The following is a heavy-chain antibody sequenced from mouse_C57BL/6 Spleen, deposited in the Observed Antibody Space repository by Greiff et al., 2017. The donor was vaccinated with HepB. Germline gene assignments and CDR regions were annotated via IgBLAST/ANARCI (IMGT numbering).Heavy chain of an antibody. CDR2: INPSTGGT. D-gene: IGHD1-1*01. CDR3: ARSVPYYYGSSHWYFDV. CDR1: GYSFTGYY. Sequence: EVKLVESGPELVKPGASVKISCKASGYSFTGYYMNWVKQSPEKSLEWIGEINPSTGGTTYNQKFKAKATLTVDKSSSTAYMQLKSLTSEDSAVYYCARSVPYYYGSSHWYFDVWGTGTTVTVSS. V-gene: IGHV1-42*01. J-gene: IGHJ1*03.